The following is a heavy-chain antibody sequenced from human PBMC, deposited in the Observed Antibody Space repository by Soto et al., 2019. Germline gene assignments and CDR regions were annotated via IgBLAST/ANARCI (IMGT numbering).Heavy chain of an antibody. CDR1: GGAIGGYY. Sequence: SETLSLTCSLSGGAIGGYYWSWIRQPPGKALEWIGYVSYSGSTDYHPSLKSRVSISIDTSKNQFSLKMISVTAADTAVYYCARHGSDSGYHYFDFWGQGTLVTVSS. V-gene: IGHV4-59*08. CDR3: ARHGSDSGYHYFDF. D-gene: IGHD5-12*01. CDR2: VSYSGST. J-gene: IGHJ4*02.